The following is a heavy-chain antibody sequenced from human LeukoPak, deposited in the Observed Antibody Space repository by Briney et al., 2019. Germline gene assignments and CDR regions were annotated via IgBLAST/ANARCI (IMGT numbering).Heavy chain of an antibody. Sequence: GGSLRLSCAASGFIVSRSYMNWVRQAPGKGLEWVSAISGSGGSTYYADSVKGRFTISRDNSKNTLYLQMNSLRAEDTAVYYCAKALGSGSLDYFDYWGQGTLVTVSS. CDR3: AKALGSGSLDYFDY. J-gene: IGHJ4*02. CDR2: ISGSGGST. D-gene: IGHD3-10*01. CDR1: GFIVSRSY. V-gene: IGHV3-23*01.